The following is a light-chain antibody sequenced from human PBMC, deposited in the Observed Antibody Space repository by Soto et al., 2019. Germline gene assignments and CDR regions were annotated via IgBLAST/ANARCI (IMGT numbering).Light chain of an antibody. CDR1: SSNIGTPYD. CDR2: GNT. CDR3: QSYDTSLSVWV. V-gene: IGLV1-40*01. J-gene: IGLJ3*02. Sequence: QSVLTQPLSVSGAPGQRVTISCTGSSSNIGTPYDVHWYQQLPGTAPKLLISGNTDRPSGVPDRFSGSKSGTSASLAITGLQAEDEADYYCQSYDTSLSVWVFGGGTQLTVL.